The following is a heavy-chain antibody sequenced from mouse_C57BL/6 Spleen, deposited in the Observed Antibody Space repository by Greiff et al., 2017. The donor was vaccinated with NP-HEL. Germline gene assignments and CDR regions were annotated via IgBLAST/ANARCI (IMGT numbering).Heavy chain of an antibody. CDR3: ASRTVVATDEYYFDY. V-gene: IGHV1-81*01. CDR2: IYPRSGNT. D-gene: IGHD1-1*01. Sequence: QVQLQQSGAELARPGASVKLSCKASGYTFTSYGISWVKQRTGQGLEWIGEIYPRSGNTYYNEKFKGKATLTADKSSSTAYMELRSLTSEDSAVYFCASRTVVATDEYYFDYWGQGTTLTVSS. J-gene: IGHJ2*01. CDR1: GYTFTSYG.